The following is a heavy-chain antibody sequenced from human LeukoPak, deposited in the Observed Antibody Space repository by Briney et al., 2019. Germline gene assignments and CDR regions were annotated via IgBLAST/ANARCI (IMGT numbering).Heavy chain of an antibody. D-gene: IGHD4-17*01. Sequence: GGSLRLSCAASGFTFDDYCMSWVRQAPGKGLEWVSGINWNGGSTGYADSVKGRFTISRDNAKNSLYLQMNSLRAEDTALYYCARDPFYTDYGDSDWFDPWGQGTLVTVSS. CDR1: GFTFDDYC. J-gene: IGHJ5*02. V-gene: IGHV3-20*04. CDR3: ARDPFYTDYGDSDWFDP. CDR2: INWNGGST.